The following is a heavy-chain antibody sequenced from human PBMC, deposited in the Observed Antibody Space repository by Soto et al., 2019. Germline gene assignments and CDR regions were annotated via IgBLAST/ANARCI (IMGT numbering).Heavy chain of an antibody. CDR1: GGSISSYY. J-gene: IGHJ4*02. CDR3: ARESPVARFDY. V-gene: IGHV4-59*01. Sequence: QVQLQESGPGLVKPSETLSLTCTVSGGSISSYYWSWIRQPPGKGLEWIGYIYYSGSTNYNPSLKSRVTLAVDTSKNQCSLKLSSVTAADTAVYCCARESPVARFDYWGQGTLVPVSS. CDR2: IYYSGST.